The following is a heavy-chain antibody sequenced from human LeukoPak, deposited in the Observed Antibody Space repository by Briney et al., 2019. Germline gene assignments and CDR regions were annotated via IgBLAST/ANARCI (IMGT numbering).Heavy chain of an antibody. CDR2: IYPGDSDT. CDR1: GYSFTSYW. CDR3: ARGYYYGSGSYYNRKDYYGMDV. D-gene: IGHD3-10*01. J-gene: IGHJ6*02. V-gene: IGHV5-51*01. Sequence: GESLKISCKGSGYSFTSYWIGWVRQMPGKGLEWMGIIYPGDSDTRYSPSFQGQVTISADKSISTAYLQWSSLKASDTAMYYCARGYYYGSGSYYNRKDYYGMDVWGQGTTVTVSS.